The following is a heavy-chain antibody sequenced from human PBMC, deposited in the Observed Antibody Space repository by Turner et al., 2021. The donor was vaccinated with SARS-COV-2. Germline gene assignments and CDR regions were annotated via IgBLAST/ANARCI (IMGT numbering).Heavy chain of an antibody. CDR2: ISKSISSI. CDR1: GFTFSSYS. Sequence: EVQLVESGGGLVQPGGSLRLSCAASGFTFSSYSMDWVRQAPGKGLEWVSFISKSISSIFNADSVRGRFTISRDKAKNSLYLKTNSLRAEDTAGYYCAREITASTYAMDVWGQGTTVTVSS. CDR3: AREITASTYAMDV. D-gene: IGHD3-10*01. J-gene: IGHJ6*02. V-gene: IGHV3-21*01.